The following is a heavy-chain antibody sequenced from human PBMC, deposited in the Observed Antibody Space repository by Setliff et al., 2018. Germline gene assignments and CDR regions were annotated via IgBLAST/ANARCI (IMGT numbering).Heavy chain of an antibody. Sequence: GESLKISCKGSGYRFSSHWIGWVRQMPGKGLEWMGIIYPGDSDTRYSPSFQGQVTISADKSISTAYLQWSSLKASDTAMYYCASSSGSSSNNAFDIWGQGTTVTVSS. J-gene: IGHJ3*02. D-gene: IGHD1-26*01. V-gene: IGHV5-51*01. CDR1: GYRFSSHW. CDR3: ASSSGSSSNNAFDI. CDR2: IYPGDSDT.